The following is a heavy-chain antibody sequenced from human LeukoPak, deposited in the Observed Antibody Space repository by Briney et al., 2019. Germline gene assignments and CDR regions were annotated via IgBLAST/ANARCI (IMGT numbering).Heavy chain of an antibody. Sequence: PGGSLRLSCAASGFTFSSYAMSWVRQAPGKGLEWIGEINHSGSTNYNPSLKSRVTISVDTSKNQFSLKLSSVTAADTAVYYCARGGVSHDYVLAYFDYWGQGTLVTVSS. CDR2: INHSGST. J-gene: IGHJ4*02. CDR3: ARGGVSHDYVLAYFDY. D-gene: IGHD3-16*01. V-gene: IGHV4-34*01. CDR1: GFTFSSYA.